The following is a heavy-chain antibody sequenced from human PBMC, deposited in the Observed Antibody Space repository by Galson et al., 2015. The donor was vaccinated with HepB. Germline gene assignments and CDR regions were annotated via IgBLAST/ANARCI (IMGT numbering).Heavy chain of an antibody. CDR2: ISGSGGST. V-gene: IGHV3-23*01. CDR1: GFTFSSYA. D-gene: IGHD2-15*01. Sequence: SLRLSCAASGFTFSSYAMSWVRQAPGKGLEWVSAISGSGGSTYYADYVKGRFTISRDNSKNTLYLQMNSLRAADTAVYYCAKTVVVAASLFDYWGQGTLVTVSS. J-gene: IGHJ4*02. CDR3: AKTVVVAASLFDY.